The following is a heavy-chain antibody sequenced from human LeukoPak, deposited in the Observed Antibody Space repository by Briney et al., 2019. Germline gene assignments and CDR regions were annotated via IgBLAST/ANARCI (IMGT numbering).Heavy chain of an antibody. J-gene: IGHJ3*02. CDR2: IIPIFGTA. Sequence: SVKVSCKASGGTFSSYAISWVRQAPGQGLEWMGGIIPIFGTANYAQKFQGRVTMTEDTSTNTAYMELNSLRSEDTAVYYCATDRLNYDILTGYNSRPSWDAFDIWGQGTMVTVSS. CDR3: ATDRLNYDILTGYNSRPSWDAFDI. V-gene: IGHV1-69*06. CDR1: GGTFSSYA. D-gene: IGHD3-9*01.